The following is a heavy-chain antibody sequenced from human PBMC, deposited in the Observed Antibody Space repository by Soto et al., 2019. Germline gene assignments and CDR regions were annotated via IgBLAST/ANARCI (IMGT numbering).Heavy chain of an antibody. CDR1: GFGFSAYG. J-gene: IGHJ1*01. CDR3: AKLDTSGDMPTMAAAETH. Sequence: QVQLVEFGVGVVQPGGSLRLSCVASGFGFSAYGMHWVRHSPGRGLGWVAVMSYEGSRKYYLVSVKGRFTISRDNSQNTLFLQMNTLRPEDSALYYCAKLDTSGDMPTMAAAETHWGQGTLVTVSS. CDR2: MSYEGSRK. D-gene: IGHD6-13*01. V-gene: IGHV3-30*18.